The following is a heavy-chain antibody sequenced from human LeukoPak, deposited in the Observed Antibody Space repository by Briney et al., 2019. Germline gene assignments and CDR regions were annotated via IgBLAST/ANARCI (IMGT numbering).Heavy chain of an antibody. V-gene: IGHV4-30-4*08. Sequence: SETLSLTCTVSGGSISSGDYYWRWGRQPPGKGLEGIGYIYYSGSTYYNPSLKSRVTISVDTSKNQFSLKLSSVTAADTAVYYCARADYYDSSDPFDIWGQGTMVTVSS. J-gene: IGHJ3*02. CDR2: IYYSGST. CDR1: GGSISSGDYY. D-gene: IGHD3-22*01. CDR3: ARADYYDSSDPFDI.